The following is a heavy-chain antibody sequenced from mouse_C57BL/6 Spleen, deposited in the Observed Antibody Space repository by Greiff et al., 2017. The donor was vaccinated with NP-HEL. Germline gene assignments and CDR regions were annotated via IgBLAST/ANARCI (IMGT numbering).Heavy chain of an antibody. Sequence: DVQLQESGPGLVKPSQSLSLTCSVTGYSITSGYYWNWIRQFPGNKLEWMGYISYDGSNNYNPSLKNRISITRDTSKNQFFLKLNSVTTEDTATYYCARDLYYDYDDGGDYWGQGTTLTVSS. CDR1: GYSITSGYY. V-gene: IGHV3-6*01. CDR3: ARDLYYDYDDGGDY. J-gene: IGHJ2*01. CDR2: ISYDGSN. D-gene: IGHD2-4*01.